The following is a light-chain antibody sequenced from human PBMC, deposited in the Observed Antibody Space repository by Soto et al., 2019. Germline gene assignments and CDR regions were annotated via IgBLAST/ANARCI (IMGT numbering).Light chain of an antibody. CDR2: DVT. J-gene: IGLJ1*01. V-gene: IGLV2-11*01. Sequence: QSALTQPASVSGSLGQSITISCTGSSSDVGTYYFVSWYQQHPGKVPKLMIYDVTKRPSGVPDRFSGSKSGNTASLTISGLQAEDEADYYCCSYAGSYIYVFGTGTKVTVL. CDR1: SSDVGTYYF. CDR3: CSYAGSYIYV.